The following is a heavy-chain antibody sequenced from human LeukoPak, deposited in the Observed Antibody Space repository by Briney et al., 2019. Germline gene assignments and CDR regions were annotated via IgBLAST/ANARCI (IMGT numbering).Heavy chain of an antibody. D-gene: IGHD2-2*01. CDR1: GFTFSDYY. Sequence: GGSLRLSCAASGFTFSDYYMSWIRQAPGKGLEWVSYISSSSSYTNYADSVKGRFTISRDNSKNTLYLQMSSLRAEDTAVYYCVKAGCSSTRCYGNYWGQGTLVTVSS. CDR2: ISSSSSYT. CDR3: VKAGCSSTRCYGNY. V-gene: IGHV3-11*06. J-gene: IGHJ4*02.